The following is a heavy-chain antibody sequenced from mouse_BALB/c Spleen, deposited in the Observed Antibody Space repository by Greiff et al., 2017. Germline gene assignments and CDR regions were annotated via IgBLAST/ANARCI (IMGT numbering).Heavy chain of an antibody. CDR3: ARGMSLDGYSRTYAMDY. CDR1: GYSITSDYA. CDR2: ISYSGST. Sequence: EVHLVESGPGLVKPSQSLSLTCTVTGYSITSDYAWNWIRQFPGNKLEWMGYISYSGSTSYNPSLKSRISITRDTSKNQFFLQLNSVTTEDTATYYCARGMSLDGYSRTYAMDYWGQGTSVTVSS. V-gene: IGHV3-2*02. D-gene: IGHD2-3*01. J-gene: IGHJ4*01.